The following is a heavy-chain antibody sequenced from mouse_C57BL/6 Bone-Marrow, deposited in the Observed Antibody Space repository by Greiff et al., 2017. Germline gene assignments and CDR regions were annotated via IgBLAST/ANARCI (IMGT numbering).Heavy chain of an antibody. CDR3: TEYDDDLDAMGY. CDR1: GYTFTDYE. V-gene: IGHV1-15*01. D-gene: IGHD2-4*01. CDR2: IDPETGGT. Sequence: QVQLKQSGAELVRPGASVTLSCKASGYTFTDYEMHWVKQTPVHGLEWIGAIDPETGGTAYNQTFKGKAILTADKSSSTAYMELRSLTSEDSAVYYATEYDDDLDAMGYWGQGNSATVTA. J-gene: IGHJ4*01.